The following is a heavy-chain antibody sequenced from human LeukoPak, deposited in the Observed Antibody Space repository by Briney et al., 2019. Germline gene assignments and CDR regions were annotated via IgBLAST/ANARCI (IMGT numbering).Heavy chain of an antibody. Sequence: ASVKVSCKASGCTFTGYYMHWVRQAPGQGLEWMGWINPNSGGTNYAQKFQGRVTMTRDTSISTAYMGLSRVTSDDTAVYYCARVGVRGDVIADFDYWGQGTLVTVSS. CDR1: GCTFTGYY. D-gene: IGHD3-10*01. J-gene: IGHJ4*02. CDR3: ARVGVRGDVIADFDY. CDR2: INPNSGGT. V-gene: IGHV1-2*02.